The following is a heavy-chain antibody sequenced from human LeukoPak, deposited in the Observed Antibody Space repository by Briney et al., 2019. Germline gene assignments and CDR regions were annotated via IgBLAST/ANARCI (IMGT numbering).Heavy chain of an antibody. CDR3: AKDIRRRITITTLTWELDY. Sequence: GGSLRPSCAASGFTFDDYAMHWVRQAPGKGLEWVSLISWDGGSTYYADSVKGRFTISRDNSKNSLYLQMNSLRAEDTALYYCAKDIRRRITITTLTWELDYWGQGTLVTVSS. V-gene: IGHV3-43D*04. J-gene: IGHJ4*02. D-gene: IGHD3-3*01. CDR2: ISWDGGST. CDR1: GFTFDDYA.